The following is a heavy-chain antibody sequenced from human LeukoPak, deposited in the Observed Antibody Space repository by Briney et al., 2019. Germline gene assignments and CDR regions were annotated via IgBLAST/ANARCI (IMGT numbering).Heavy chain of an antibody. Sequence: PSETLSLTCTVSGGSISSYYWSWIRQPPGKGLEWIGYIYYSGSTNYNPSLKSRVTTSVDTSKSQFSLKLSSVTAADTAVYYCARDSYGSGSYYGWFDPWGQRTLVTVSS. CDR2: IYYSGST. CDR3: ARDSYGSGSYYGWFDP. D-gene: IGHD3-10*01. CDR1: GGSISSYY. J-gene: IGHJ5*02. V-gene: IGHV4-59*01.